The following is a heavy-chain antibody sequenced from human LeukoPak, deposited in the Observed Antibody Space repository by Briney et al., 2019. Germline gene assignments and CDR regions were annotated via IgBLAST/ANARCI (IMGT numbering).Heavy chain of an antibody. CDR1: GFTFSSYA. V-gene: IGHV3-23*01. J-gene: IGHJ6*03. CDR2: ISGSGGSP. CDR3: AKDCYYDSSGYYYNPMDV. Sequence: GGSLRLSCAASGFTFSSYAMSWVRQAPGKGLEWVSAISGSGGSPYYADSVKGRFTISRDNSKNTLYLQMNSLRAEDTAVYYCAKDCYYDSSGYYYNPMDVWGKGTTVTVSS. D-gene: IGHD3-22*01.